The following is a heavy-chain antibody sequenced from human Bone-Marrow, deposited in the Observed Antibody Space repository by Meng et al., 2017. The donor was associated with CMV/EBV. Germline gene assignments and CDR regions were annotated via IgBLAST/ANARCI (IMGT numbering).Heavy chain of an antibody. D-gene: IGHD3-10*01. CDR3: ATPPGLGY. Sequence: GESLKISCAASGFTFSSYSMNWVRQAPGKGLEWVSSISSSSSYIYYADSLKGRFTITRGNAKNSLYLQMNSLRAEDTAVYYCATPPGLGYWGQGTLVTVSS. V-gene: IGHV3-21*01. CDR2: ISSSSSYI. J-gene: IGHJ4*02. CDR1: GFTFSSYS.